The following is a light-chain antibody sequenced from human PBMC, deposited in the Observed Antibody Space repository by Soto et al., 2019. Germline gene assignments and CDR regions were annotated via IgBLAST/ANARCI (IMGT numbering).Light chain of an antibody. Sequence: DIQMTQSPSTLSASVGDRVIITCRASPSISNWLDWYQQKPGKAQNLLMYKASTLKSGVPSRFSGSRSGTEFTLAISSLQPDDFATSCCQQYDNVSWRVGQGTKVEIK. V-gene: IGKV1-5*03. CDR3: QQYDNVSWR. CDR1: PSISNW. CDR2: KAS. J-gene: IGKJ1*01.